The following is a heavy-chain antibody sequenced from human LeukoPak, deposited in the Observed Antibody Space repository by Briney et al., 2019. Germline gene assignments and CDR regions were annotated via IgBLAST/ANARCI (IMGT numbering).Heavy chain of an antibody. D-gene: IGHD2-2*01. CDR3: ATFVVPAAAAEYFQH. V-gene: IGHV3-23*01. CDR1: GFTFSSYA. Sequence: PGGSLRLSCAASGFTFSSYAMSWVRQVPGKGLEWVSAISGSGGSTYYADSVKGRFTISRDNAKNSLYLQMNSLRAEDTAVYYCATFVVPAAAAEYFQHWGQGTLVTVSS. CDR2: ISGSGGST. J-gene: IGHJ1*01.